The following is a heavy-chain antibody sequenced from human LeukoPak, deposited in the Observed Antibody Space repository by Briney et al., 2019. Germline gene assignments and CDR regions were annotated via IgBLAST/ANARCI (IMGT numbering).Heavy chain of an antibody. D-gene: IGHD6-13*01. J-gene: IGHJ4*02. CDR2: ISSNGGST. CDR3: ARGGVPGYSSSRAFDY. Sequence: GGSLRLSCAASGFTFSSYAMHWVRQAPGKGLEYVSAISSNGGSTYYANSVKGRFTISRDNSKNTLYLQMNSLRAEDTAVYYCARGGVPGYSSSRAFDYWGQGTLVTVSS. CDR1: GFTFSSYA. V-gene: IGHV3-64*01.